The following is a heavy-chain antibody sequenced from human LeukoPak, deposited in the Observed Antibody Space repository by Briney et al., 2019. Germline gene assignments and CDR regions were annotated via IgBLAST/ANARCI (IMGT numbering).Heavy chain of an antibody. CDR3: ARALRIYYYFDY. V-gene: IGHV3-74*01. J-gene: IGHJ4*02. CDR2: INSDGSGT. CDR1: GFTFSSYW. D-gene: IGHD1-26*01. Sequence: PGGSLRLSCAASGFTFSSYWMHWVRQAPGKGLVWVSRINSDGSGTSYADSAKGRFTISRHNAKNTLYLQMPSPRAEDTAVYYCARALRIYYYFDYWGQGTLVTVSS.